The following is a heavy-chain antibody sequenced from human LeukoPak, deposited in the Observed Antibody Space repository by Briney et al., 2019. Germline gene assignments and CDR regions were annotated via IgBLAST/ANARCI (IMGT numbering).Heavy chain of an antibody. CDR2: ISSSSSYI. Sequence: GGSLRLSCAASGFTFSSYSMNWVRQAPGKGLEWVSSISSSSSYIYYADSVKGRFTISRDNAENSLYLQMNSLRAEDTAVYYCAREPRGIAAAGALDYWGQGTLVTVSS. D-gene: IGHD6-13*01. V-gene: IGHV3-21*01. CDR1: GFTFSSYS. J-gene: IGHJ4*02. CDR3: AREPRGIAAAGALDY.